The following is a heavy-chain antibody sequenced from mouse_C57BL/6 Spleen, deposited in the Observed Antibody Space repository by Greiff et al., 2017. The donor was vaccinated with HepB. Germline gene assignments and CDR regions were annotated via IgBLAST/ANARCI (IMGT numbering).Heavy chain of an antibody. CDR1: GYTFTSYW. Sequence: QVQLQQPGTELVKPGASVKLSCKASGYTFTSYWMHWVKQRPGQGLEWIGDIIPSNGGTTYNEKFKSKATLTVDKSSSTAYMQLSSLTSEDSAVYYCARGVYGQGIAIDYWGQGTSVTVSS. V-gene: IGHV1-53*01. D-gene: IGHD1-2*01. J-gene: IGHJ4*01. CDR3: ARGVYGQGIAIDY. CDR2: IIPSNGGT.